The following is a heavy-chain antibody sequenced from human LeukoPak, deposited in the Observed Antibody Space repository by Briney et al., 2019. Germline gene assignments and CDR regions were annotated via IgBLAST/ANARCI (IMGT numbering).Heavy chain of an antibody. Sequence: GGSLRLSCAASGFTFSSYYMRWVRQAPGKGLVWVSAISGSGCSTFYADSVKGGFTISRDNSKNTLYLQMNSLRAEDTAVYYCAKGDYYDSSGYPSRGYFDYWGQGALVTVSS. CDR1: GFTFSSYY. CDR3: AKGDYYDSSGYPSRGYFDY. J-gene: IGHJ4*02. V-gene: IGHV3-23*01. CDR2: ISGSGCST. D-gene: IGHD3-22*01.